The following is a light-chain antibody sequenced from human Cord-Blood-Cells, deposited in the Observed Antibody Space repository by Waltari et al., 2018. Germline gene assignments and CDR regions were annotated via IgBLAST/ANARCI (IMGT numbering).Light chain of an antibody. V-gene: IGKV6-21*01. CDR1: QSIGTS. J-gene: IGKJ1*01. CDR3: HQSSSLPT. CDR2: YAS. Sequence: EIVLTQPPTFQSVTPKEQVTITCRASQSIGTSLHWYQQTPDQSPKLLIKYASQSFSGVPSRFSGSVSGTEFTLTINSLEAEDAATYYCHQSSSLPTFGQGTKVEIK.